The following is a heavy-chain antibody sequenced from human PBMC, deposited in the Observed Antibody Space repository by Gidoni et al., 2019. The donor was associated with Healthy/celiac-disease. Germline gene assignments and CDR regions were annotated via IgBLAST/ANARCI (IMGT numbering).Heavy chain of an antibody. CDR2: IIPILGIA. CDR3: ARLIAAAGKKHMDV. CDR1: GGTFSSYA. Sequence: QVQLVQSGAAVKKPGSSVKVSCKASGGTFSSYAISWVRQAPGQGLEWMGRIIPILGIANYAQKFQGRVTITADKSTSTAYMELSSLRSEDTAVYYCARLIAAAGKKHMDVWGKGTTVTVSS. D-gene: IGHD6-13*01. J-gene: IGHJ6*03. V-gene: IGHV1-69*04.